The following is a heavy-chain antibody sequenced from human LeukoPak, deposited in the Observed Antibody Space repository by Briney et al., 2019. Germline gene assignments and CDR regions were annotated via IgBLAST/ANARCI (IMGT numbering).Heavy chain of an antibody. V-gene: IGHV3-9*01. CDR2: INWNSGTM. CDR1: GFSFADAT. J-gene: IGHJ6*03. CDR3: AKDPYMDV. Sequence: GGSLTLSCAASGFSFADATMHWVRQVPGKGLEWVSGINWNSGTMGYADSVKGRFTVSRDNAKNSLYLQMNSLKTEDTALYYCAKDPYMDVWGKGTTVTVSS.